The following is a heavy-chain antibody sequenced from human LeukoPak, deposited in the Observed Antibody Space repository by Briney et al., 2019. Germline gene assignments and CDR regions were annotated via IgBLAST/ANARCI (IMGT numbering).Heavy chain of an antibody. CDR3: ARNGDSSGYPTPNWFDP. D-gene: IGHD3-22*01. CDR2: ISSSGSTI. V-gene: IGHV3-48*03. CDR1: GFTFSSYE. Sequence: GGSLRLSCAASGFTFSSYEMNWVRQAPGKGLEWVSYISSSGSTIYYADSVEGRFTISRDNAKNSLYLQMNSLRAEDTAIYYCARNGDSSGYPTPNWFDPWGQGTLVTVSS. J-gene: IGHJ5*02.